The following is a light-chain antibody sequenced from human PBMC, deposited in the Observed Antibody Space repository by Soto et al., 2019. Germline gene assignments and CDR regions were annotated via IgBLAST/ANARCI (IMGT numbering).Light chain of an antibody. CDR3: QSLDSSPSAWV. J-gene: IGLJ3*02. CDR1: SSNIGAGYD. V-gene: IGLV1-40*01. CDR2: GNN. Sequence: QSVLTQPPSVSGAPGQRVTVSCTGISSNIGAGYDVHWYQQLPGTAPKLLIYGNNNRPSGVPDRFSGSKSGTSASLAITGLQAEDEADYYCQSLDSSPSAWVLGGGTKVTVL.